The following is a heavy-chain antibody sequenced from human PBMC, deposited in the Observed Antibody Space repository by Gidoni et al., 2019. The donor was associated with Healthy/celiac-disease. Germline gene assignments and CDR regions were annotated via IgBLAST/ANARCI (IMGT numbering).Heavy chain of an antibody. CDR1: GFTFSNSW. J-gene: IGHJ4*02. D-gene: IGHD1-26*01. CDR3: TTDGELPDY. V-gene: IGHV3-15*01. CDR2: IKRKTDGGTT. Sequence: EVQLVASGGGLVKPGGSLRLSCAASGFTFSNSWMSWVRQAPGKGLECVGRIKRKTDGGTTDYAAPVKGRFTISRDDSKNTLYLQMNSLKTEDTAVYYCTTDGELPDYWGQGTLVTGSS.